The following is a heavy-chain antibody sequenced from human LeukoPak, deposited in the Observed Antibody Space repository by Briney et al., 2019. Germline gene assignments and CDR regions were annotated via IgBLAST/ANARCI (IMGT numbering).Heavy chain of an antibody. CDR3: AREYCGGDCYRTGNYFDY. J-gene: IGHJ4*02. CDR1: GGSISSSNW. Sequence: PSGTLSLTCAVSGGSISSSNWWSWVRQPPGKGLEWIGEIYHSGSTNYNPSLKSRVTISVDKSQNQFSLKLSSVTAADTAVYYCAREYCGGDCYRTGNYFDYWGQGTLVTVSS. D-gene: IGHD2-21*02. CDR2: IYHSGST. V-gene: IGHV4-4*02.